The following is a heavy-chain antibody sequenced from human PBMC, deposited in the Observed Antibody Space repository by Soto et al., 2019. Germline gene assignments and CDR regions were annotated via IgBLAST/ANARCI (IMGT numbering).Heavy chain of an antibody. CDR3: AREKDYYDSSGYRSVAFDI. J-gene: IGHJ3*02. D-gene: IGHD3-22*01. V-gene: IGHV1-2*04. CDR2: INPNSGGT. Sequence: ASVKVSCKASGYTFTDYYMHWVRQAPGQGLEWMGWINPNSGGTNYAQKFQGWVTMTRDTSISTAYMELSRLRSDDTAVYYCAREKDYYDSSGYRSVAFDIWGQGTMVTVSS. CDR1: GYTFTDYY.